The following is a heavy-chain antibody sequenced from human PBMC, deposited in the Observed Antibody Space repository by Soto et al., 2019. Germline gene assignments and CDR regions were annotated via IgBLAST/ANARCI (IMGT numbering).Heavy chain of an antibody. CDR2: IKEDGSDK. Sequence: PGWSLRLSCAASGLTFSSYWMTWVRQAPGKGLEWVAIIKEDGSDKYYVDSVKGRFTISRDNAKNSLYLQMNSLRAEDTAVYSCARDQWRLFDFSGQGSLVIVSS. D-gene: IGHD6-19*01. CDR3: ARDQWRLFDF. CDR1: GLTFSSYW. V-gene: IGHV3-7*05. J-gene: IGHJ4*02.